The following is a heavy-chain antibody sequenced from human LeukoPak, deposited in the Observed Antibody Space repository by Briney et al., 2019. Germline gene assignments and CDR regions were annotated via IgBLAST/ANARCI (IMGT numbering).Heavy chain of an antibody. D-gene: IGHD1-26*01. CDR3: AGGGGVGAKF. CDR1: MFTVSDNH. J-gene: IGHJ4*02. V-gene: IGHV3-53*01. CDR2: GYISGNA. Sequence: PGGSLRPSCAASMFTVSDNHMSWVRQAPGKGLEWVSLGYISGNADYADSVKGRFTISRDNSNNTLYLQMNSLRAEDTAIYYCAGGGGVGAKFWGQGTLVTVSS.